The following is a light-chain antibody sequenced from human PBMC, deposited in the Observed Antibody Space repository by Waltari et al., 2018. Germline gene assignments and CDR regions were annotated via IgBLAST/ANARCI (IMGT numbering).Light chain of an antibody. CDR2: DVS. CDR1: QSVDSY. V-gene: IGKV3-11*01. CDR3: QQRSNWPPWT. J-gene: IGKJ1*01. Sequence: EIVLTQSPATLSLSPGERATLSCRASQSVDSYLAWYQQKPGQAPRLLIYDVSNRATGIPARFSGSGSGTDFTLTISSLEPEDFAVYYCQQRSNWPPWTFGQVTKVEIK.